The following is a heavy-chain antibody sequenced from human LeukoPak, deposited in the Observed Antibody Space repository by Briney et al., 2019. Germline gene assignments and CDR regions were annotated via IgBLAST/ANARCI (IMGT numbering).Heavy chain of an antibody. Sequence: NRGESLKISCKGSGYSFTSYWIGWVRQMPGKGLEWMGIIYPGDSDTRYSPSFQGQVTISADKSISTAYLQWSSLKASDTAMYYCARHLISCSSTSCYRYYFDYWGQGTLVTVSS. CDR1: GYSFTSYW. J-gene: IGHJ4*02. D-gene: IGHD2-2*01. CDR3: ARHLISCSSTSCYRYYFDY. CDR2: IYPGDSDT. V-gene: IGHV5-51*01.